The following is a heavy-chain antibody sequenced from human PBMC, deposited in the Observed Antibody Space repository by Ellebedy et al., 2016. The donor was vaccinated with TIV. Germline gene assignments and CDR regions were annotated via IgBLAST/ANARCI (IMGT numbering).Heavy chain of an antibody. D-gene: IGHD6-19*01. V-gene: IGHV1-46*01. Sequence: ASVKVSCXASGYTFTSYYMHWVRQAPGQGLEWMGIINPSGGSTSYAQKFQGRVTMTRNTSTSTVYMELSSLRSEDTAVYYCARDETPGYSSGWYSVWGQGTLVTVSS. CDR3: ARDETPGYSSGWYSV. CDR2: INPSGGST. J-gene: IGHJ4*02. CDR1: GYTFTSYY.